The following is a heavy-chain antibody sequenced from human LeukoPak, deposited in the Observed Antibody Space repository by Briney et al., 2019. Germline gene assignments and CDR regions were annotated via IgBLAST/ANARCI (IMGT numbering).Heavy chain of an antibody. J-gene: IGHJ4*02. Sequence: GGSLRLSCAASGFSFSSYDMNWVRQAPGKGLEWVSYISTSSSTIYYADSVKGRFTISRDNSKNTLYLQMNSLRAEDTAVYYCASYSGSEDTTEFDYWGQGTLVTVSS. CDR1: GFSFSSYD. CDR2: ISTSSSTI. CDR3: ASYSGSEDTTEFDY. D-gene: IGHD1-26*01. V-gene: IGHV3-48*01.